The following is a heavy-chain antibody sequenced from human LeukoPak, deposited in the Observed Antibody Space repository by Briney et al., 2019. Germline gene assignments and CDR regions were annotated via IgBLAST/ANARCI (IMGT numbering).Heavy chain of an antibody. CDR1: GFTFSSYS. J-gene: IGHJ4*02. D-gene: IGHD5-18*01. CDR2: ISSSSSYI. CDR3: ARDPHGELWSLAGDY. Sequence: PGGSLRLSCAASGFTFSSYSMNWVRQAPGKGLEWVSSISSSSSYIYYADSVKGRFTVSRDTAKHSLYLQMNSLRADDTGVYYCARDPHGELWSLAGDYWGQGTLVTVSS. V-gene: IGHV3-21*01.